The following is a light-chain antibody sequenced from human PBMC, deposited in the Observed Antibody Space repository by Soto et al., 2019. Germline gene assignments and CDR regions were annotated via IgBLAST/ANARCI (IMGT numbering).Light chain of an antibody. J-gene: IGLJ1*01. CDR2: DGS. CDR1: SSDVGSYNL. CDR3: SSYPPSSYFTYV. Sequence: QSGLTHPASMSGYPGQSINISCTGTSSDVGSYNLVSWYQQFPDKAPKLIIYDGSERPSGVSDRFSGSKSGNTASLTISGLRAEDEAEYHRSSYPPSSYFTYVFGTGGKVT. V-gene: IGLV2-23*03.